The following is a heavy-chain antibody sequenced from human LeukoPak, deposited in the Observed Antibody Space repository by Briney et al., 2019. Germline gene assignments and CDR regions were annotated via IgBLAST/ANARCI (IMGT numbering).Heavy chain of an antibody. Sequence: PSETLSLTCAVYGGSFSGYYWSWIRQPPGKGLEWIGEINHSESTNYNPSLKSRVTISVDMSKNQFSLKLSSVTAADTAVYYCARELRDDYGDYRIDYWGQGTLVTVSS. CDR2: INHSEST. CDR1: GGSFSGYY. D-gene: IGHD4-17*01. J-gene: IGHJ4*02. V-gene: IGHV4-34*01. CDR3: ARELRDDYGDYRIDY.